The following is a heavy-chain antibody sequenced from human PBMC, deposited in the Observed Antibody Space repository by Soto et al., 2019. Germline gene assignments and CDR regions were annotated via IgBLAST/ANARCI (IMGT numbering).Heavy chain of an antibody. CDR3: ARDKGYCRYPSCPDFDY. CDR1: GGTLSSYT. J-gene: IGHJ4*02. D-gene: IGHD2-15*01. V-gene: IGHV1-69*08. CDR2: VIPNLGVT. Sequence: QVQLVQSGAEVKKPGSSVKVSCKASGGTLSSYTFSWVRQAPGQGLEWMGRVIPNLGVTNYAKKFQGRFTIVVDTSTSTAYMELNSLRYEDTAVYYCARDKGYCRYPSCPDFDYWGQGTLVTVSS.